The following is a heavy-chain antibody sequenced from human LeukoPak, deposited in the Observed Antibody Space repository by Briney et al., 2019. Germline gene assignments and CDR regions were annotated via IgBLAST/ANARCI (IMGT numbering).Heavy chain of an antibody. Sequence: GGSLRLSCAASGFTFSSYGMHWVRQAPGKGLEWVAFIRYDGSNKYYADSVKGRFTISRDNSKNTLYLRMNSLRAEDTAVYYCAKVEVSVVRGVIDFDYWGQGTLVTVSS. D-gene: IGHD3-10*01. CDR2: IRYDGSNK. CDR1: GFTFSSYG. J-gene: IGHJ4*02. V-gene: IGHV3-30*02. CDR3: AKVEVSVVRGVIDFDY.